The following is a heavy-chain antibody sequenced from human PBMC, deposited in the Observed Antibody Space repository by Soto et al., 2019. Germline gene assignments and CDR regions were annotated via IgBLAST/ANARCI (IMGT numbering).Heavy chain of an antibody. CDR2: ISSDGSDK. D-gene: IGHD5-18*01. CDR3: ARGSGTAHQSLDY. V-gene: IGHV3-30*03. CDR1: RFTFINYG. Sequence: QVQLVESGGGVVQPGRSLRLSCAASRFTFINYGMHWVRQTPGKGLECVAAISSDGSDKYYLASVKGRFTISRDNSNNTLHLEMISLRADDTAVYYCARGSGTAHQSLDYWGLGTLVTVSS. J-gene: IGHJ4*02.